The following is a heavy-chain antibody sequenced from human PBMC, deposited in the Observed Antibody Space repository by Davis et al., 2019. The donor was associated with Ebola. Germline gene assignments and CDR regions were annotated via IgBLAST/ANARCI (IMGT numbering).Heavy chain of an antibody. Sequence: MPSETLSLTCTVSGGSISSGDYYWSWIRQSPGKGLEWIGCIYDSWTSYLNPSLKSRVTISVDTSKNQFSLKLSSVTAADTAVYYCARVSGGNGDVGYNDYYYYGMDVWGQGTTVTVSS. V-gene: IGHV4-30-4*02. CDR3: ARVSGGNGDVGYNDYYYYGMDV. D-gene: IGHD5-24*01. CDR1: GGSISSGDYY. J-gene: IGHJ6*02. CDR2: IYDSWTS.